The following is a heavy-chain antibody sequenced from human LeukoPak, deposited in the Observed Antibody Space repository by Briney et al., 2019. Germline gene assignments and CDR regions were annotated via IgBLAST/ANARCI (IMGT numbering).Heavy chain of an antibody. CDR1: GFTFSSYW. V-gene: IGHV3-7*01. D-gene: IGHD1-14*01. J-gene: IGHJ4*02. CDR3: ARASEGRGYYFDY. CDR2: IKQDGSEK. Sequence: RGSLRLSCAPSGFTFSSYWMSWVRQAPGKGLEWVANIKQDGSEKYYVDSVKGRFTISRDNAKNSLYLQMNSLRAEDTAVYYCARASEGRGYYFDYWGQGTLVTVSS.